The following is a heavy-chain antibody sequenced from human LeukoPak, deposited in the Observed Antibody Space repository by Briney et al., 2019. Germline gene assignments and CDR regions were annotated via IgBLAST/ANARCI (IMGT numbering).Heavy chain of an antibody. CDR1: GFTFSSYA. CDR2: ISGSGGST. D-gene: IGHD2-2*01. J-gene: IGHJ4*02. CDR3: AKLMGYCSSTSCYVVDY. V-gene: IGHV3-23*01. Sequence: GGSLRLSCAASGFTFSSYAMSWVRQAPGKGLEWVSAISGSGGSTYYADSVKGRFTISRGNSKNTLYLQMNSLRAEDTAVYYCAKLMGYCSSTSCYVVDYWGQGTLVTVSS.